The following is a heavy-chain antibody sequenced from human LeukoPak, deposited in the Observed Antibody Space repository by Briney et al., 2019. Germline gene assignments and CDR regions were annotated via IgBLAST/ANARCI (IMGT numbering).Heavy chain of an antibody. J-gene: IGHJ6*03. CDR3: AREFGINSYYYYYMDV. V-gene: IGHV4-4*07. Sequence: PSETLSLTCTVSGASMRDSFWSWVRQSVGKGLEWIGRIYASGYSNYNPSLKSRLTLSVDTSKNQFSLTMRSVTAADTAVYFCAREFGINSYYYYYMDVWGKGTTVTVSS. CDR2: IYASGYS. D-gene: IGHD3-16*01. CDR1: GASMRDSF.